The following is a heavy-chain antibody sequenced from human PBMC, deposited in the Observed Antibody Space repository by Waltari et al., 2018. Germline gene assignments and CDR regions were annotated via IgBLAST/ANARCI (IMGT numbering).Heavy chain of an antibody. Sequence: EVPLLASGGGLVQPGGSLRLSCAASGFTFSSYAMSWVRQAPGTRLEWVSAISGSGGSTYYADSVKGRFTISRDNSKNTLYLQMNSLRAEDTAVYYCAKARDSGYDSGYFDYWGQGTLVTVSS. CDR3: AKARDSGYDSGYFDY. V-gene: IGHV3-23*01. CDR2: ISGSGGST. CDR1: GFTFSSYA. D-gene: IGHD5-12*01. J-gene: IGHJ4*02.